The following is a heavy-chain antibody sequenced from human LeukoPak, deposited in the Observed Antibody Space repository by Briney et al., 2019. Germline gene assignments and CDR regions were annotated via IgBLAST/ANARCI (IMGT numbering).Heavy chain of an antibody. V-gene: IGHV3-64*01. D-gene: IGHD6-13*01. J-gene: IGHJ4*02. CDR2: ITSNGGST. CDR1: GFIFNSYA. CDR3: ARVQSGGGLAAAGPFDY. Sequence: GGSLRLSSAASGFIFNSYAMHWVRQAPGRGLEYVSAITSNGGSTFYANSVKGRFTISRDNAKSSLYLQMNSLRVEDTALYYCARVQSGGGLAAAGPFDYWGQGTLVTVSS.